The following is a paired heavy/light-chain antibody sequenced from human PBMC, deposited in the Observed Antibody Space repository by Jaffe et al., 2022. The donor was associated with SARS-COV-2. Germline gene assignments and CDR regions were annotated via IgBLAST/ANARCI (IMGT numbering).Heavy chain of an antibody. CDR3: GRRNYDTRDAFDI. CDR1: GYSFTNYW. CDR2: FYPGGSDS. J-gene: IGHJ3*02. D-gene: IGHD3-22*01. V-gene: IGHV5-51*01. Sequence: EVQLVQSGAEVKKPGESLKISCKGSGYSFTNYWIGWVRQMPGKGLEWMGIFYPGGSDSRYSPSFQGQVTISADKSISTAYLQWSSLKASDTAMYYCGRRNYDTRDAFDIWGQGTMVTVSS.
Light chain of an antibody. Sequence: DIQMTQSPSSLSASIGDRVTITCRASQSISTYLNWYQQKPGKAPKLLIYAASSLQSGVPSRFSGSGSGTDFTLTISSLQPEDFATYYCQQSYSTWTFGQGTKVEIK. CDR1: QSISTY. CDR2: AAS. V-gene: IGKV1-39*01. CDR3: QQSYSTWT. J-gene: IGKJ1*01.